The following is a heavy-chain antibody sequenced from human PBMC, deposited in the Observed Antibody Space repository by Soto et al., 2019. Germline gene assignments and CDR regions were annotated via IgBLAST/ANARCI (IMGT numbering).Heavy chain of an antibody. V-gene: IGHV3-21*06. CDR3: ARESEDLTSNFDY. CDR2: ISSTTNYI. Sequence: LRLSCAASGFTFTRYSMNWVRQAPGKGLEWVSSISSTTNYIYYGDSMKGRFTISRDNAKNSLYLEMNSLRAEDTAVYYCARESEDLTSNFDYWGQGTMVTVYS. CDR1: GFTFTRYS. J-gene: IGHJ4*02.